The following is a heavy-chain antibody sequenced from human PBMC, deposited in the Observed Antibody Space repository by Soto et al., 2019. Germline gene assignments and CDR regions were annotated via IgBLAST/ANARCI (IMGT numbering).Heavy chain of an antibody. CDR1: GGSISSSSYY. J-gene: IGHJ4*02. CDR2: IYYSGST. D-gene: IGHD6-13*01. Sequence: SETLSLTCTVSGGSISSSSYYWGWIRQPPGKGLEWIGSIYYSGSTYYNPSLKSRVTISVDTSKNQFSLKLSSVTAADTAVYYCARHLSSSFNYFVYWGQGTLVTVSS. CDR3: ARHLSSSFNYFVY. V-gene: IGHV4-39*01.